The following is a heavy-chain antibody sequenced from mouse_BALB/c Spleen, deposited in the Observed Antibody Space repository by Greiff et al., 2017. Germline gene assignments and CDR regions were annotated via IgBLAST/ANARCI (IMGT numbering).Heavy chain of an antibody. CDR1: GYSITSGYY. CDR3: AKYGIIYAMDY. Sequence: ESGPGLVKPSQSLSLTCSVTGYSITSGYYWNWIRQFPGNKLEWMGYISYDGSNNYNPSLKNRISITRDTSKNQFFLKLNSVTTEDTATYYCAKYGIIYAMDYRGQGTSVTVSS. D-gene: IGHD2-10*02. CDR2: ISYDGSN. J-gene: IGHJ4*01. V-gene: IGHV3-6*02.